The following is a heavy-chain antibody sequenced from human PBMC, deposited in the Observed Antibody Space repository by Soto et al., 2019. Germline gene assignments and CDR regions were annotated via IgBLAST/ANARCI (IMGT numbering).Heavy chain of an antibody. D-gene: IGHD1-26*01. J-gene: IGHJ6*02. CDR2: IYPRDSDT. Sequence: GESMKISCKGSGFSFTSYWIAWVRQMPGKGLEWMGIIYPRDSDTRYSPSFQGQVTLSADKSINTAYLQWSSLKASDSAIYNCARLGAPGSYYHGMDVWGQGTPVTPSS. CDR3: ARLGAPGSYYHGMDV. CDR1: GFSFTSYW. V-gene: IGHV5-51*01.